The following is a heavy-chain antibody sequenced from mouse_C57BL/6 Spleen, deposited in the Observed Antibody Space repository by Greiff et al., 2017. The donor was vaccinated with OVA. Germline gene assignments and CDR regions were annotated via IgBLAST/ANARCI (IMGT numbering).Heavy chain of an antibody. D-gene: IGHD1-1*01. Sequence: VHLVESGAELVKPGASVKISCKASGYAFSSYWMNWVKQRPGKGLEWIGQIYSGDGDTNYNGKFKGKATLTADKSSSTAYMQLSSLTSEDSAVYFCARPNYYGSSWFAYWGQGTLVTVSA. CDR3: ARPNYYGSSWFAY. CDR1: GYAFSSYW. CDR2: IYSGDGDT. J-gene: IGHJ3*01. V-gene: IGHV1-80*01.